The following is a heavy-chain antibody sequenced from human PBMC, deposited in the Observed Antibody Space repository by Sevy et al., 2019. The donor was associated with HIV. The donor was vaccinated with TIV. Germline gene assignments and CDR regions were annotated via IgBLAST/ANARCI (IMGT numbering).Heavy chain of an antibody. V-gene: IGHV3-23*01. CDR2: LIGGGSRT. Sequence: GGSLRLSCAASGFPFSSYAMSWVRQAPGKGLEWVSTLIGGGSRTYYADSVTGRFITSRDNSRNTLYLQMNSLRAEDRAIYYCAKRRVQSGLSGGGANYGMDVCGRGTTVTVSS. CDR3: AKRRVQSGLSGGGANYGMDV. CDR1: GFPFSSYA. D-gene: IGHD2-8*02. J-gene: IGHJ6*02.